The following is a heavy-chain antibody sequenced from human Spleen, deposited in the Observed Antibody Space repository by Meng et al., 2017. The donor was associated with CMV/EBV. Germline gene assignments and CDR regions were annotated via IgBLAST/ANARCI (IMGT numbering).Heavy chain of an antibody. D-gene: IGHD2-2*02. V-gene: IGHV3-11*01. CDR3: ARVSGDCSSTSCYIGFDH. CDR2: ITTSGSSM. Sequence: TFSASSMGWTRQAPGKGLEWVSHITTSGSSMYYADSVKGRITISRDNAKNSLYLQMNSLRGGDTAVYYCARVSGDCSSTSCYIGFDHWGQGTLVTVSS. J-gene: IGHJ4*02. CDR1: TFSASS.